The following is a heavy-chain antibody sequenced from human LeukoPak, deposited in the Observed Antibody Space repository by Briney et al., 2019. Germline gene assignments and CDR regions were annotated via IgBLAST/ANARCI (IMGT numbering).Heavy chain of an antibody. CDR2: ISFHGTDK. V-gene: IGHV3-30*04. D-gene: IGHD3-10*01. CDR1: GFTFSSYA. CDR3: AKARPTYMFRGVPLDV. Sequence: GGSLRLSCAASGFTFSSYAMHWVRQAPGKGLEWVAIISFHGTDKYYADSVKGRFTISRDNSKNTLFLQMNSLRTEDTAVYYCAKARPTYMFRGVPLDVWGKGTTVPVSS. J-gene: IGHJ6*04.